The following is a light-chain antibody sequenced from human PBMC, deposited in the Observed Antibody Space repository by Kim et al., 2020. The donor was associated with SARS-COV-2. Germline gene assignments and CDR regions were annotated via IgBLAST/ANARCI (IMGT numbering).Light chain of an antibody. CDR3: KQYGHSRT. Sequence: VLTQSPDTLSLSPGERATLSCRASQTVSRNQLAWYQQKPGQAPRLLIYGASSRATGIPDRFSGSGSGTDFTLTIGSLEPEDFAVYYCKQYGHSRTFGQRTKVDIK. V-gene: IGKV3-20*01. CDR1: QTVSRNQ. J-gene: IGKJ1*01. CDR2: GAS.